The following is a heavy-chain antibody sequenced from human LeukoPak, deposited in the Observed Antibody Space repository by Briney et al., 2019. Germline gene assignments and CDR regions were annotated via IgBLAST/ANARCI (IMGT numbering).Heavy chain of an antibody. V-gene: IGHV4-4*07. D-gene: IGHD6-6*01. CDR1: GGSICSYY. J-gene: IGHJ5*02. CDR2: IYTSGST. CDR3: ATDRSSSSFFDP. Sequence: SETLSLTCSGSGGSICSYYWGWIRQPAGKELEWIGRIYTSGSTNYNHSLRRGLTMAVATSKNQFSLKLSSVTAADPAVYYCATDRSSSSFFDPWGQGTLVTVSS.